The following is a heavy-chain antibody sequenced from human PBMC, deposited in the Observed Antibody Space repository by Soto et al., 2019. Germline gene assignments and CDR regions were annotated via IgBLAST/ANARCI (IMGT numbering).Heavy chain of an antibody. Sequence: EVQLLESGGGSVQPGGSLRLSCVASGFTFSSYAMHWVRRPPGKGLEWVSSISGSGGTAYYADSVKGRFSISRDSLVNTLYLQMNSLRAPDTAVYYCAKGRGKNWNFDYWGQGTLVTVSP. CDR1: GFTFSSYA. D-gene: IGHD1-1*01. V-gene: IGHV3-23*01. CDR3: AKGRGKNWNFDY. J-gene: IGHJ4*02. CDR2: ISGSGGTA.